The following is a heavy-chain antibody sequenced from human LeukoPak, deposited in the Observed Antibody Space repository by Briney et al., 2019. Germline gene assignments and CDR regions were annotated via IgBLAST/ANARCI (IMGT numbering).Heavy chain of an antibody. CDR1: GFTFSSYG. CDR3: ARDGSTSSFPMSYFDY. J-gene: IGHJ4*02. CDR2: IPYDGSNK. Sequence: GRSLRLSCAASGFTFSSYGMHWVRQAPGKGLEWVAVIPYDGSNKYYADSVKGRFTISRDNSKNTLYLQMNSLRAEDTAVYYCARDGSTSSFPMSYFDYWGQGTLVTVSS. D-gene: IGHD2-2*01. V-gene: IGHV3-30*03.